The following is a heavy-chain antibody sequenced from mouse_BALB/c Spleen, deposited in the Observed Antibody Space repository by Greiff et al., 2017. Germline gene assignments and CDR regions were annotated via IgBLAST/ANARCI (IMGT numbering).Heavy chain of an antibody. CDR2: IDPANGNT. CDR3: ARVEGDWYFDV. J-gene: IGHJ1*01. Sequence: DVKLQESGAELVKPGASVKLSCTASGFNIKDTYMHWVKQRPEQGLEWIGRIDPANGNTKYDPKFQGKATITADTSSNTAYLQLSSLTSEDTAVYYCARVEGDWYFDVWGAGTTVTVSS. V-gene: IGHV14-3*02. CDR1: GFNIKDTY.